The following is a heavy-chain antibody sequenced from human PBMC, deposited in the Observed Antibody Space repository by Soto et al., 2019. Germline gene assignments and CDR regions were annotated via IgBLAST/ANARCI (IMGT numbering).Heavy chain of an antibody. CDR1: GYNLNDLS. J-gene: IGHJ4*02. CDR3: ATVIVSTIPPDY. CDR2: SDPADGET. Sequence: QVQLVQSGAEVKKPGASVKVSCKVSGYNLNDLSIHWVRQAPGKGLEWMGGSDPADGETIYAQKFQGRVTMTEATSTDTAYMELSSLRSEDTAVYYCATVIVSTIPPDYWGQGTLVTVSS. V-gene: IGHV1-24*01. D-gene: IGHD5-12*01.